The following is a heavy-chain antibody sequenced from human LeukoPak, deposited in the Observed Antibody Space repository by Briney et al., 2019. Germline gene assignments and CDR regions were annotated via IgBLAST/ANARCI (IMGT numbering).Heavy chain of an antibody. Sequence: GESLKISCKGSGYSFTSQWIGWVRQMPGKGLEWMGIIYPGDSDTRYSPSFQGQVTISADKSISTAYLQWSSLKASDTAMYYCARNLGYCSSTSCYGGWFDPWGQGTLVTVSS. V-gene: IGHV5-51*01. CDR3: ARNLGYCSSTSCYGGWFDP. J-gene: IGHJ5*02. CDR1: GYSFTSQW. D-gene: IGHD2-2*01. CDR2: IYPGDSDT.